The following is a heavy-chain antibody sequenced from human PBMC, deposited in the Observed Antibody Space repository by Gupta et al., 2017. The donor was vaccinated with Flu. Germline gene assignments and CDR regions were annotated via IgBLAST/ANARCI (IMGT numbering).Heavy chain of an antibody. Sequence: QVQLQQWGAGLLKPSETLSLTCAVYGGSFSGYYWSWIRQPPGKGLEWIGEINHSGSTNYNPSLKSRVTISVDTSKNQFSLKLSSVTAADTAVYYCARSGYSSGWDGRFDYWGQGTLVTVSS. CDR2: INHSGST. V-gene: IGHV4-34*01. D-gene: IGHD6-19*01. CDR3: ARSGYSSGWDGRFDY. CDR1: GGSFSGYY. J-gene: IGHJ4*02.